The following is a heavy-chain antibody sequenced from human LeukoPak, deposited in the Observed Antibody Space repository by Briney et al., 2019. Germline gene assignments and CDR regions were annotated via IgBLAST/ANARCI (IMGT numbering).Heavy chain of an antibody. Sequence: GGSLRLSCAASGFTFSNYWIHWVRQTPGQGLVWVSRINSDGSDTNYADSVKGRFTISRDNAKNTLYLQMNSLRAEDTAVYYCARGGMVTKMPDSWGQGTLVTVSS. CDR1: GFTFSNYW. D-gene: IGHD2-21*02. J-gene: IGHJ4*02. CDR2: INSDGSDT. V-gene: IGHV3-74*01. CDR3: ARGGMVTKMPDS.